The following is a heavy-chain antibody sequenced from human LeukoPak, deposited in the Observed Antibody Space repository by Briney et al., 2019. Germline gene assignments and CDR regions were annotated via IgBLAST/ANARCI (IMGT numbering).Heavy chain of an antibody. D-gene: IGHD2-21*02. CDR2: IYYSGST. J-gene: IGHJ3*02. Sequence: SETLSLTCTVSGGSISSYYWSWIRQPPEKGLEWIGYIYYSGSTNYNPSLKSRVTISVDTSKNQFSLKLSSVTAADTAVYYCARHPVYCDGDCYSGAFDIWGQGTMVTVSS. CDR3: ARHPVYCDGDCYSGAFDI. V-gene: IGHV4-59*08. CDR1: GGSISSYY.